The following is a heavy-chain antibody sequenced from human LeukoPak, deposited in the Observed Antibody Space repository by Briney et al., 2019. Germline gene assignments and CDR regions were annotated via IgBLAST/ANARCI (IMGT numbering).Heavy chain of an antibody. CDR3: ARLSKWGSSWYFDY. Sequence: SETLSLTCTVSDGSISSYYWSWIRQPPGKGLEWIGYIYYSGSTNYNPSLKSRVSISVDTSMNQFSLKLSSVTAADTAVYYCARLSKWGSSWYFDYWGQGTLVTVSS. V-gene: IGHV4-59*08. CDR2: IYYSGST. J-gene: IGHJ4*02. D-gene: IGHD6-13*01. CDR1: DGSISSYY.